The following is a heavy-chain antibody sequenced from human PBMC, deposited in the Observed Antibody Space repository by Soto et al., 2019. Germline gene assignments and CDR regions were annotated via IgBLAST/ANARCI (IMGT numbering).Heavy chain of an antibody. V-gene: IGHV3-21*04. CDR1: GFTFSSSS. CDR2: ISSRSWHI. Sequence: GGSLRLSCAASGFTFSSSSMNWFRQAPWKWLEWVSSISSRSWHIYYTDSVRGRFTISRDNSKNTVFLKMNSLRAEDTAIYYCVKDRMDHNSVWDPFDIWGQGTMVT. J-gene: IGHJ3*02. D-gene: IGHD1-20*01. CDR3: VKDRMDHNSVWDPFDI.